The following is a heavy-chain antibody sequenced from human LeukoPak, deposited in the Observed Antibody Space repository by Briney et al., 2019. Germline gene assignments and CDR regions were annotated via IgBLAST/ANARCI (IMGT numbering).Heavy chain of an antibody. CDR3: AKGYCSSTSCYDWFDP. CDR1: GYTFTAYY. V-gene: IGHV1-2*02. J-gene: IGHJ5*02. D-gene: IGHD2-2*01. Sequence: ASVKVSCKASGYTFTAYYMHWVRQAPGQGLEWMGWINPNSGGTNHAQKFQGRVTMTRDTSISTAYMELSRLRSDDTAVYYCAKGYCSSTSCYDWFDPWGQGTLVTVSS. CDR2: INPNSGGT.